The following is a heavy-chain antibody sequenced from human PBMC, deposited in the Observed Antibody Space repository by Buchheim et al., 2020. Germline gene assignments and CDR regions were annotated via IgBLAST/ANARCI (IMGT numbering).Heavy chain of an antibody. V-gene: IGHV3-30-3*01. Sequence: QVQLVESGGGVVQPGRSLRLSCAASGFTFSSYAMHWVRQAPGKGLEWVAVISYDGSNKYYADSVKGRFTISRDNSKNTLYLQMNSLRAEDTAVYYCARDFCSGGSCYSLSDYWGQGTL. CDR3: ARDFCSGGSCYSLSDY. CDR2: ISYDGSNK. J-gene: IGHJ4*02. D-gene: IGHD2-15*01. CDR1: GFTFSSYA.